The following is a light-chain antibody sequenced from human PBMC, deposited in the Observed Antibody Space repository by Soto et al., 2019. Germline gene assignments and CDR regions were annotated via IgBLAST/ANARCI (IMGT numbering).Light chain of an antibody. J-gene: IGKJ5*01. CDR2: EIS. CDR1: QSVIRN. V-gene: IGKV3-11*01. Sequence: EIVMTQSPATLSVSPWEIATLSCRASQSVIRNLAWYQQKPGQAPRLLIYEISNRATGIPARFSGSGSGTDFTLTISSLEPEDFAVYYCQQRSNLITFGQGTRLEI. CDR3: QQRSNLIT.